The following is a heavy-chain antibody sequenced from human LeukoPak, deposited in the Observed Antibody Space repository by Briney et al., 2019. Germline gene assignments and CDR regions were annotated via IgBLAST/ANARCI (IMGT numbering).Heavy chain of an antibody. CDR3: TRVLGTGGFLGY. J-gene: IGHJ4*02. V-gene: IGHV1-2*02. Sequence: ASVKVSCKASGYTFTGYYMHWVRQAPGQGLEWMGWINPNSGGTNYAQKFQGRVTMTRDTSISTAYMELSRLRSDDTAVYYCTRVLGTGGFLGYWGQGTLVTVSS. CDR2: INPNSGGT. D-gene: IGHD7-27*01. CDR1: GYTFTGYY.